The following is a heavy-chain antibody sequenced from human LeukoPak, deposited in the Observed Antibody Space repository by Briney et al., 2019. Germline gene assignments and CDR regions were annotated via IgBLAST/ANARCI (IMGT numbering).Heavy chain of an antibody. CDR3: AKYGHSPYFDD. Sequence: GASVKVSCKASGYIFTNYHMHWVRQAPGQGLEWMGIINPSGGSTNYALKFQGRVTVTRDMSTSTVYMELSSLISEDTAVYYCAKYGHSPYFDDWGQGTLVTVSS. D-gene: IGHD4-17*01. CDR1: GYIFTNYH. V-gene: IGHV1-46*01. CDR2: INPSGGST. J-gene: IGHJ4*02.